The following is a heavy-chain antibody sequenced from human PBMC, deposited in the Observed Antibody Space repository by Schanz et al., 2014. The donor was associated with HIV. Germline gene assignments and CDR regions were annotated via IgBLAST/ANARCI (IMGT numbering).Heavy chain of an antibody. D-gene: IGHD2-8*01. J-gene: IGHJ6*02. V-gene: IGHV3-33*08. CDR1: GFTFSSYA. CDR3: ARERYCTNGVCRVYGMGV. Sequence: VQLLESGGGLVQPGGSLRLSCAASGFTFSSYAMSWVRQAPGKGLEWVAVIWFDERNKYYGNSVKGRFMISRDNSNNTLYLQMNSLRAEDTAVYYCARERYCTNGVCRVYGMGVWGQGATVTVSS. CDR2: IWFDERNK.